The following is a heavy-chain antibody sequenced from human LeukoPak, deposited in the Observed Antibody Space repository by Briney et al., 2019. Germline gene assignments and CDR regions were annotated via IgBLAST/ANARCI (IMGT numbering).Heavy chain of an antibody. J-gene: IGHJ4*02. CDR3: ARDKTRGMQLWNEFDS. CDR2: IIPIFGTA. CDR1: GGTFSSYA. D-gene: IGHD5-18*01. Sequence: ASVKVSCKASGGTFSSYAISWVRQAPGQGLEWMGGIIPIFGTAIYAQKFQGRVTMTEDTSTDTAYMELSSLRSEDTAVYYCARDKTRGMQLWNEFDSWGQGTLVTVSS. V-gene: IGHV1-69*06.